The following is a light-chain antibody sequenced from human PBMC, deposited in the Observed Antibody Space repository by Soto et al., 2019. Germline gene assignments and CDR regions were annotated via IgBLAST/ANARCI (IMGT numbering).Light chain of an antibody. CDR1: QSISRS. CDR3: QQRNYWKVT. V-gene: IGKV3-15*01. Sequence: ELVLTQSPAILSVSPGARATLSCRASQSISRSLAWYQQKPGQAPSLLISDASTRATGIPVRFSGSWSGTAGTLNISSLEPADVSVYYGQQRNYWKVTFGRGTRLEIK. J-gene: IGKJ5*01. CDR2: DAS.